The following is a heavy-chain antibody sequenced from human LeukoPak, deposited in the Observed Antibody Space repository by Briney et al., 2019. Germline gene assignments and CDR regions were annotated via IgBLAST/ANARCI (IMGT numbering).Heavy chain of an antibody. J-gene: IGHJ4*02. V-gene: IGHV3-30*02. Sequence: GGSLRLSCAASGFTFSSYGMHWVRQAPGKGLEWVAFIRYDGSDKYYADSVKGRFTISRDNSKNTLYLEMNSLRPEDTAVYYCAKDVSAGTPLGHWGQGILVTVSS. CDR1: GFTFSSYG. CDR2: IRYDGSDK. CDR3: AKDVSAGTPLGH. D-gene: IGHD6-13*01.